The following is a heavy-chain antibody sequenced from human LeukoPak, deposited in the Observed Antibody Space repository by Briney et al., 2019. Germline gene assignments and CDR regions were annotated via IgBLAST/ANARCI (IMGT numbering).Heavy chain of an antibody. Sequence: PSETLSLTCTVSGAFISSYYWSWIRQPPGKGLEWIGYRYYSGSTNYNPSLKSRVTISVDTSKNQVSLKLSSVTAADTAVYYCARDRGSGDDNWFDPWGQGTLVTVSS. CDR1: GAFISSYY. CDR2: RYYSGST. CDR3: ARDRGSGDDNWFDP. D-gene: IGHD3-10*01. J-gene: IGHJ5*02. V-gene: IGHV4-59*01.